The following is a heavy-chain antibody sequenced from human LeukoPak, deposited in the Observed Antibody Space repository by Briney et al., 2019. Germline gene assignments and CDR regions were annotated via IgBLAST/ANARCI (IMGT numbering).Heavy chain of an antibody. J-gene: IGHJ4*02. D-gene: IGHD3-22*01. CDR3: ARDHYYDSSGYYY. V-gene: IGHV4-34*01. CDR1: GGSFSGYY. Sequence: SETLSLTCAVYGGSFSGYYWSWIRQPPGKVLEWIGEINHSGSTNYNPSLKSRVTISVDTSKNQFSLKLSPVTAADTAVYYCARDHYYDSSGYYYWGQGTLVTVSS. CDR2: INHSGST.